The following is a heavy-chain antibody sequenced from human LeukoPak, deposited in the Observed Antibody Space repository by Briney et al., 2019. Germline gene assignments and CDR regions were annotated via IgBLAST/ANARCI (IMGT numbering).Heavy chain of an antibody. CDR3: TTRGPSGSGNYFDY. CDR2: IKSKTDGGTT. J-gene: IGHJ4*02. Sequence: GGSLRLSCAASGFTFSNAWMSWVRQAPGKGLEWVGRIKSKTDGGTTDYAAPVKGRFTISRDDSKNTLYLQMNSLKTEDTAVYYCTTRGPSGSGNYFDYWGQGTLVTVSS. V-gene: IGHV3-15*01. CDR1: GFTFSNAW. D-gene: IGHD3-10*01.